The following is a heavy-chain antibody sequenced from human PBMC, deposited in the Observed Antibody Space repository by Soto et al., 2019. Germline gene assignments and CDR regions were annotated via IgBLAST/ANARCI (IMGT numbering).Heavy chain of an antibody. CDR3: ATSDIVVVPAAHYYYYYMDV. CDR2: FDPEDGET. J-gene: IGHJ6*03. CDR1: GYTLTELS. V-gene: IGHV1-24*01. Sequence: ASVKVSCKVSGYTLTELSMHWVRQAPGKGLEWMGGFDPEDGETIYAQKFQGRVTMTEDTSTDTAYMELSSLRSEDTAVYYCATSDIVVVPAAHYYYYYMDVWGKGTTVTVSS. D-gene: IGHD2-2*01.